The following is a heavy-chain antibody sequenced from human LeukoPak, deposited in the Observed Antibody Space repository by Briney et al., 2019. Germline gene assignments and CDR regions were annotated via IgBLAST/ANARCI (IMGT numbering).Heavy chain of an antibody. CDR3: ARDGYYYDSSGYHTLDY. Sequence: PGGSLRLSCAASGFTVSSNYMSWVRQAPGKGLEWVSVIYSGGSTYYADSVKGRFTISRDNSKNALYLQMNSLRAEDTAVYYCARDGYYYDSSGYHTLDYWGQGTLVTVSS. V-gene: IGHV3-53*01. CDR2: IYSGGST. CDR1: GFTVSSNY. D-gene: IGHD3-22*01. J-gene: IGHJ4*02.